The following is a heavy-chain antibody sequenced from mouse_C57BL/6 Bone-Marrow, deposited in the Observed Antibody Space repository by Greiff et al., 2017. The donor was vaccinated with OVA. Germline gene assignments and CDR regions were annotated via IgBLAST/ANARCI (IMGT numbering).Heavy chain of an antibody. CDR1: GYTFTSYW. CDR2: IDPSDSYT. Sequence: VQLQQPGAELVMPGASVKLSCKASGYTFTSYWMHWVKQRPGQGLEWIGEIDPSDSYTNYNQKFKGKSTLTVDKSSSTDYMQLSSLTSEDAAVYDCARDWGGDCMDYWGQGTSVTVSA. D-gene: IGHD4-1*01. CDR3: ARDWGGDCMDY. V-gene: IGHV1-69*01. J-gene: IGHJ4*01.